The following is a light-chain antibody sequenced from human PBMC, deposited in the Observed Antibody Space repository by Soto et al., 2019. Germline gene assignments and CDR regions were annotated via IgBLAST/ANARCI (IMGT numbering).Light chain of an antibody. Sequence: IQMTQTPSTLSASVGDRVTIACRASQSVSPWLAWYQQKPGKAPTLLIYDVSNLQSGVPSRFSGSGSGTEFTLTISSLQPDDFATYYGQQYNTNTHTFGQGTKLEIK. J-gene: IGKJ2*01. CDR2: DVS. CDR1: QSVSPW. V-gene: IGKV1-5*01. CDR3: QQYNTNTHT.